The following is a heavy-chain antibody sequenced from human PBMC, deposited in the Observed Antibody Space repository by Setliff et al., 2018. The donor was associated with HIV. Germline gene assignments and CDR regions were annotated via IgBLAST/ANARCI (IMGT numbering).Heavy chain of an antibody. CDR2: IYHSGTT. CDR3: ARWKSSGYNYFDY. V-gene: IGHV4-4*02. Sequence: SETLSLTCAVSGGPISSSNWWGWVRQPPGKGLEWIGEIYHSGTTNYNPSLKSRVTISVDKSKNHFSLKLNSVTAADTAVYYCARWKSSGYNYFDYWGQGTLVTVS. D-gene: IGHD5-12*01. CDR1: GGPISSSNW. J-gene: IGHJ4*02.